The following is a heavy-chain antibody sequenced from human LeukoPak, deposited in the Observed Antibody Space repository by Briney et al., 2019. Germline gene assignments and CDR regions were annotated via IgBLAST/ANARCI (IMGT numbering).Heavy chain of an antibody. V-gene: IGHV1-8*01. CDR3: ARAFRTSPKPKPYSFDY. J-gene: IGHJ4*02. Sequence: GASVKVSCKASGYTFTSYDINWVRQATGQGLEWMGWMNPNSGNTGYAQKFQGRVTMTRNTSISTAYMELSSLRSEDTAVYYCARAFRTSPKPKPYSFDYWGQGTLVTVSS. CDR2: MNPNSGNT. CDR1: GYTFTSYD.